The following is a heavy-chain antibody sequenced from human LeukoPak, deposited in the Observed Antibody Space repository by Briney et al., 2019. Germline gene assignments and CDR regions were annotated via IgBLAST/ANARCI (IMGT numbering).Heavy chain of an antibody. CDR1: RFTLTSFD. V-gene: IGHV3-23*05. CDR3: AKIAETSGTYGQGFDY. D-gene: IGHD1-26*01. CDR2: LENKGNNT. J-gene: IGHJ4*02. Sequence: GSLTLSCAASRFTLTSFDMGCVRQAAGEGMEWDSCLENKGNNTYYADSVKGRFTISRDNSKNTLYLQMNSLRVEDTAVYYCAKIAETSGTYGQGFDYWGQGTLVTVSS.